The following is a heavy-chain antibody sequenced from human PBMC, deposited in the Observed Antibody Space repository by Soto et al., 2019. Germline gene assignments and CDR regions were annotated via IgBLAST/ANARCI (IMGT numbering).Heavy chain of an antibody. CDR1: GFTFSSYA. CDR2: ISGSGGST. D-gene: IGHD6-6*01. CDR3: AKWTWLVAHPPNFDY. Sequence: GGSLRLSCAASGFTFSSYAMSWVRQAPGKGLEWVSAISGSGGSTYYADSVKGRFTISRDNSKNTLYLQMNSLRAEDMAVYYCAKWTWLVAHPPNFDYWGQGTLVTVSS. V-gene: IGHV3-23*01. J-gene: IGHJ4*02.